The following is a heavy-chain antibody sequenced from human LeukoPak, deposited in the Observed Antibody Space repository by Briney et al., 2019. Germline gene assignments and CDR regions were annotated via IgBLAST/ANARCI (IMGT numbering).Heavy chain of an antibody. D-gene: IGHD3-10*01. V-gene: IGHV1-2*02. CDR1: GYTFTGYY. J-gene: IGHJ6*02. Sequence: ASVKVSCKASGYTFTGYYMHWVRQPPAQELEWMGCINPNSGGTNYAQKFQGRVTMTRDTSISTAYMELSRLRSDDTAVYYCARAYGPYYYGSGDYGMDVWGQGTTVTVSS. CDR3: ARAYGPYYYGSGDYGMDV. CDR2: INPNSGGT.